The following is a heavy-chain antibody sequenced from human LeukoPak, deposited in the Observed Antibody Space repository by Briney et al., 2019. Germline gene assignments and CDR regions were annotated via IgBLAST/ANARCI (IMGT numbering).Heavy chain of an antibody. V-gene: IGHV1-8*01. Sequence: ASVKVSCKASGYTFTSYDINWVRQATGQGLEWMGWMNPNSGNTGYAQKFQGRVTITADKSTSTAYMELSSLRSEDTAVYYCAREPYTTTTSRIGSSVVWGQGTMVTVSS. J-gene: IGHJ3*01. CDR1: GYTFTSYD. D-gene: IGHD1-26*01. CDR2: MNPNSGNT. CDR3: AREPYTTTTSRIGSSVV.